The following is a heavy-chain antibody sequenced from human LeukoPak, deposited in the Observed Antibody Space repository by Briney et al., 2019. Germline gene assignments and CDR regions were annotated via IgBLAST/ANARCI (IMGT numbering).Heavy chain of an antibody. CDR2: SSGSGSIT. CDR1: GFTPSSYV. D-gene: IGHD3-3*01. J-gene: IGHJ3*02. V-gene: IGHV3-23*01. CDR3: AKDLRSGYYDAFDI. Sequence: GGSLRLSCAASGFTPSSYVMSWVRQAPGKGLEWVSASSGSGSITYYADSVKSRFTISRDNSNNTLYLQMNSLRAEDTAVYYCAKDLRSGYYDAFDIWGQGTMVTVSS.